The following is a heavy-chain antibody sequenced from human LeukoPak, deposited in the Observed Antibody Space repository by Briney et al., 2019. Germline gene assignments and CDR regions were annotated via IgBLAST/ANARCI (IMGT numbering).Heavy chain of an antibody. CDR2: ISSDGNDK. CDR3: TTKVIRGNSGDDYDD. V-gene: IGHV3-30*03. J-gene: IGHJ4*02. D-gene: IGHD5-12*01. CDR1: GVTFSNYG. Sequence: SLRLSCAASGVTFSNYGMHWVRQAPGKGLEWVALISSDGNDKLYGDSVKGRFTISRDDSKSTLYLQMNSLRAEDTAVYYCTTKVIRGNSGDDYDDWGQGTLVTVSS.